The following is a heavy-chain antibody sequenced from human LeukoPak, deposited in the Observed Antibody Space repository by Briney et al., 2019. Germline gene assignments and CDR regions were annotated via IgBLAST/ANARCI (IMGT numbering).Heavy chain of an antibody. CDR1: GYTLTELS. Sequence: ASVKVSCKVSGYTLTELSMHWVRQAPGKGLEWMGSFDPEDGETIYAQKFQGRVTMTEDTSTDTAYMELSSLRSEDTAVYYCVTDLRGLRFNNYWAPGTLVTVSS. J-gene: IGHJ4*02. V-gene: IGHV1-24*01. CDR2: FDPEDGET. D-gene: IGHD3-3*01. CDR3: VTDLRGLRFNNY.